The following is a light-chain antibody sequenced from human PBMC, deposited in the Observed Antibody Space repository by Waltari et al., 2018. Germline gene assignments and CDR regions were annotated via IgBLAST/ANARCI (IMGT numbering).Light chain of an antibody. CDR1: QSISKY. V-gene: IGKV3-20*01. J-gene: IGKJ1*01. CDR2: SAS. CDR3: QNHERLPAT. Sequence: VLTQSPGPLSLSPGETATLSCRASQSISKYLVWYQQRPGHAPRLLIYSASTRVTGVPDRFSGSGYGTDFTLTISRLEPEDVAVYYCQNHERLPATFGQGTKVEIK.